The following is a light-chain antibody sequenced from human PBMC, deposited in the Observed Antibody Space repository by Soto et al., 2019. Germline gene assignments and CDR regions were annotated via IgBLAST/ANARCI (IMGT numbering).Light chain of an antibody. CDR2: DAS. CDR3: QQRRNWLT. J-gene: IGKJ4*01. Sequence: EIVLTQSTATLSLSPGERATLSCRASQSVSTYLAWYQQKPGQAPRLLIYDASNRATGIPARFSGSGSGTDFTLTISSLEPEDFAVYYCQQRRNWLTFGGGTKVDIK. CDR1: QSVSTY. V-gene: IGKV3-11*01.